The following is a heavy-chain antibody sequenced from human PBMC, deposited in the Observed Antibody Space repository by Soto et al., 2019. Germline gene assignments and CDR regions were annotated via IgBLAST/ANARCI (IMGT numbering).Heavy chain of an antibody. CDR3: VRATVTTPYYYYGMDV. D-gene: IGHD4-4*01. J-gene: IGHJ6*02. Sequence: PGESLKISCKGSGYSFTSYWIGWVRQMPGKGLEWMGIIYPGDSDTRYSPYFQGQVTISADKSISTAYLQWSSLKASDTAMYYCVRATVTTPYYYYGMDVWGQGTTVTVSS. CDR1: GYSFTSYW. V-gene: IGHV5-51*01. CDR2: IYPGDSDT.